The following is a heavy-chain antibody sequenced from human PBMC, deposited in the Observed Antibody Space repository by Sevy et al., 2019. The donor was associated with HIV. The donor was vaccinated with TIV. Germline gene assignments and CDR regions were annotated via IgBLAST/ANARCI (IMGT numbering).Heavy chain of an antibody. CDR1: GFAFSSHA. D-gene: IGHD2-2*01. Sequence: GGSLRLSCAASGFAFSSHAMHWVRQAPGKGLEWVALISYEGTETFYAASVEGRFTISRDNSKNMLSLLINSLRPEDAAVYYCARDGGNSVKWYPLYWGHGTLVTVSS. CDR3: ARDGGNSVKWYPLY. J-gene: IGHJ4*01. CDR2: ISYEGTET. V-gene: IGHV3-30-3*01.